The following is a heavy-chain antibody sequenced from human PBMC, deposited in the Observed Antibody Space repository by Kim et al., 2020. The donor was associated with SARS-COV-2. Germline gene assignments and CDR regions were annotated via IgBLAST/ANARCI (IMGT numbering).Heavy chain of an antibody. CDR2: IYPGDSDT. CDR1: GYSFTSYW. V-gene: IGHV5-51*01. CDR3: ARGRLGTYYYDSSGLDYDY. J-gene: IGHJ4*02. D-gene: IGHD3-22*01. Sequence: GESLKISCKGSGYSFTSYWIGWVRQMPGKGLEWMGIIYPGDSDTRYSPSFQGQVTIPADKSISTAYLQWSSLKASDTAMYYCARGRLGTYYYDSSGLDYDYGGQGTLVTVSS.